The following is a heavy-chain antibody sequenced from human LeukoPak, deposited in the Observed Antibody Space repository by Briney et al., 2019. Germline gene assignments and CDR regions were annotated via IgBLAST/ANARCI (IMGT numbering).Heavy chain of an antibody. CDR2: IYYSGTT. V-gene: IGHV4-39*01. J-gene: IGHJ4*02. CDR3: AKHYMGSSYNHGLDC. Sequence: PSETLSLTCTVSGGSISSSTYYWGWIRQPPGKGLEWIGSIYYSGTTYYNPSLKSRVTISVDTSKNQFSLKLSSVTAADTALYYCAKHYMGSSYNHGLDCWGQGTLVTVSS. D-gene: IGHD3-10*01. CDR1: GGSISSSTYY.